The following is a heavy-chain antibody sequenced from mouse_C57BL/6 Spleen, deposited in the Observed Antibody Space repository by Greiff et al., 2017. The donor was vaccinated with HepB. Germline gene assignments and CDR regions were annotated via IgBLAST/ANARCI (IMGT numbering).Heavy chain of an antibody. D-gene: IGHD1-1*01. CDR3: TGSYYGSSDY. V-gene: IGHV1-15*01. CDR2: IDPETGGT. CDR1: GYTFTDYE. Sequence: VKLQESGAELVRPGASVTLSCKASGYTFTDYEMHWVKQTPVHGLEWIGAIDPETGGTAYNQKFKGKAILTADKSSSTAYMELRSLTSEDSAVYYCTGSYYGSSDYWGQGTTLTVSS. J-gene: IGHJ2*01.